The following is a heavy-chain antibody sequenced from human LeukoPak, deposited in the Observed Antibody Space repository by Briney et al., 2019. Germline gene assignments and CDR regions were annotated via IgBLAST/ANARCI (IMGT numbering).Heavy chain of an antibody. CDR2: ISGSGGST. D-gene: IGHD2-15*01. CDR1: GFTFSSSA. V-gene: IGHV3-23*01. CDR3: AKECSGGSCYSNSQYYYYGMDV. Sequence: PGGSLRLSCAASGFTFSSSAMSWVRQAPGKGLEWVSAISGSGGSTYSADSVKGRFTVSRDNSKNTLYLQMNSLRAEDTAVFYCAKECSGGSCYSNSQYYYYGMDVWGQGTTVTVSS. J-gene: IGHJ6*02.